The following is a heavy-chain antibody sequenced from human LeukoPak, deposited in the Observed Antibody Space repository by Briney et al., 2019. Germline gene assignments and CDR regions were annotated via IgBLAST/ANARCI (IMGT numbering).Heavy chain of an antibody. CDR3: AKDRGY. J-gene: IGHJ4*02. CDR1: GFTFSNAW. CDR2: ISGSGDNT. Sequence: GGSLRLSCAASGFTFSNAWMTWVRQAPGKGLEWVSAISGSGDNTYYADSVKGRFTISRDNSKNTLHLQMNSLRAEDTAVYYCAKDRGYWGQGTLVTVSS. V-gene: IGHV3-23*01.